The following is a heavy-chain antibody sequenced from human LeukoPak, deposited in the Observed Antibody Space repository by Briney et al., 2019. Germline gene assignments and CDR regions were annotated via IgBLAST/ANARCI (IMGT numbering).Heavy chain of an antibody. J-gene: IGHJ3*02. CDR3: ARGGFVFDI. D-gene: IGHD3-10*01. CDR1: GFTFSRYA. CDR2: STTTDTTK. V-gene: IGHV3-48*03. Sequence: GRSLTLSCAASGFTFSRYAMHWVRQGPGKGLEWISYSTTTDTTKYYTDSVKGRFTISRDNATNSLYLQMHSLRPEDTAVYYCARGGFVFDIWGQGTVVTVSS.